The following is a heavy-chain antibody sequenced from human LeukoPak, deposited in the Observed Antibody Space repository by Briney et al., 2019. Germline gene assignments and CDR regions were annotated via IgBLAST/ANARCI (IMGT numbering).Heavy chain of an antibody. D-gene: IGHD3-3*01. V-gene: IGHV1-69*05. CDR1: GGTFSSYA. Sequence: AAVKVSCKASGGTFSSYAISWVRQAPGQGREWMGGIIPIFGTANYAQKFQGRVTITTDESTSTAYMELSSLRSEDTAVYYCARCSDFPKYNWFDPWGQGTLVTVSS. CDR3: ARCSDFPKYNWFDP. CDR2: IIPIFGTA. J-gene: IGHJ5*02.